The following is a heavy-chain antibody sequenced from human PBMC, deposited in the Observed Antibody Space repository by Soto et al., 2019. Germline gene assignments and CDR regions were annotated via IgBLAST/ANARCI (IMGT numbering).Heavy chain of an antibody. J-gene: IGHJ3*02. CDR3: SKDLWAIVVVTTDIEAYDI. CDR1: GLTFSSFA. D-gene: IGHD2-2*02. Sequence: EAQLLESGGGLVQPGGSLRLSCAASGLTFSSFAMSWVRQAPGKGLEWVSTISNSGDRAHYADSVKGRFTISRDISKTNLYLQMNSLRGEDTAIYYCSKDLWAIVVVTTDIEAYDIWGQGKIVNVP. CDR2: ISNSGDRA. V-gene: IGHV3-23*01.